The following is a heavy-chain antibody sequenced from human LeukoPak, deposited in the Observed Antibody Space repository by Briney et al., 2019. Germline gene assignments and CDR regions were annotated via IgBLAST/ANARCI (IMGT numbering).Heavy chain of an antibody. J-gene: IGHJ5*02. D-gene: IGHD5-18*01. CDR2: IYTSGST. CDR1: GGSISSGSHY. CDR3: ARVSYNGFDP. V-gene: IGHV4-61*02. Sequence: SQTLSLTCTVSGGSISSGSHYWSWIRQPAGKGLEWIGRIYTSGSTNYNPSLKSRVTIAVDTSKNQFSLKLSSVTAADTAVYYCARVSYNGFDPWGQATLVTVSS.